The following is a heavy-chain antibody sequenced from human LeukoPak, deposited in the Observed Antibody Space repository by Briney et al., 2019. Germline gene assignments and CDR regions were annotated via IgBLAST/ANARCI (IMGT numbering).Heavy chain of an antibody. V-gene: IGHV3-23*01. D-gene: IGHD3-22*01. CDR2: ISGSGGST. Sequence: GRSLRLSCAASGFTFSSYAMSWVRQAPGKGLEWVSAISGSGGSTYYADSVKGRFTISRDNSKSTLYLQMNSLRAEDTAVYYCAKVGYYQNAPNDYWGQGTLVTVSS. CDR3: AKVGYYQNAPNDY. J-gene: IGHJ4*02. CDR1: GFTFSSYA.